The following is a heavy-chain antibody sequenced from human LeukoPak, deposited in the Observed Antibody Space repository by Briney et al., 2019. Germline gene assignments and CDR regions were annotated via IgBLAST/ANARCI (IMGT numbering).Heavy chain of an antibody. V-gene: IGHV1-18*01. Sequence: ASVKVSCKASGYTFSNDGFSWVRQAPGQGLEWMGWINTYSGDTNYAPKFQGRVTVTTDTSTTTAYMELRSLRFDDTAIYYCARDERSRDYGAAGYFDYWGQGTLVTVSS. CDR1: GYTFSNDG. D-gene: IGHD4/OR15-4a*01. CDR3: ARDERSRDYGAAGYFDY. CDR2: INTYSGDT. J-gene: IGHJ4*02.